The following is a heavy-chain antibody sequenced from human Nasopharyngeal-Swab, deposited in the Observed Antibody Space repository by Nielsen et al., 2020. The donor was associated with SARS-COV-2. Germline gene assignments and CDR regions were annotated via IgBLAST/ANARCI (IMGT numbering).Heavy chain of an antibody. V-gene: IGHV3-11*04. J-gene: IGHJ4*02. CDR2: ISSSSTK. D-gene: IGHD2-2*01. Sequence: WIRQPPGKGLEWVSYISSSSTKYYADSVKGRFTISRDNAKNSLYLQMNSLRDEDTAVYYCARDAIVVVPAAMQYWGKGTLVPSPQ. CDR3: ARDAIVVVPAAMQY.